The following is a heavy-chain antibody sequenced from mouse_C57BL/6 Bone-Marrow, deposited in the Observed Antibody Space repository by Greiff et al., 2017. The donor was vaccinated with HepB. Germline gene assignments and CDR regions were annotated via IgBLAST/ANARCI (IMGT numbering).Heavy chain of an antibody. D-gene: IGHD2-1*01. J-gene: IGHJ3*01. CDR1: GYSFTSYY. CDR2: IYPGSGNT. Sequence: QVQLQQSGPELVKPGASVKISCKASGYSFTSYYIHWVKQRPGQGLEWIGWIYPGSGNTKYNEKFKGKATLTVDKSSSTAYMQLSSLTSEDSAVYYCARIYYGNLAWFAYWGQGTLVTVSA. V-gene: IGHV1-66*01. CDR3: ARIYYGNLAWFAY.